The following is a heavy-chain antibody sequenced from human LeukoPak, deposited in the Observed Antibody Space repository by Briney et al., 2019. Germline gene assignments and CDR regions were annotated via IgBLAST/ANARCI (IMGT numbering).Heavy chain of an antibody. V-gene: IGHV3-48*03. CDR1: GFTFSSYE. CDR2: ISSSGSTI. D-gene: IGHD3-9*01. CDR3: ARGDILTGSYFDY. Sequence: GGSLRLSCAASGFTFSSYEMNWVRQAPRKGLEWVSYISSSGSTIYYADSVKGRFTISRDNAKNSLCLQMNSLRAEDTAVYYCARGDILTGSYFDYWSQGTLVTVSS. J-gene: IGHJ4*02.